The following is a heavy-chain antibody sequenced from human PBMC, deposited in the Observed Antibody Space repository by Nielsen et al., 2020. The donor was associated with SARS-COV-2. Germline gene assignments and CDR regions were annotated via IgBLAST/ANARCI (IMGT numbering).Heavy chain of an antibody. CDR3: ARDEGDYYDSSGYSLWY. V-gene: IGHV3-48*03. D-gene: IGHD3-22*01. J-gene: IGHJ4*02. CDR1: GFPFSSYE. Sequence: GESLKISCAASGFPFSSYEMNWVRQAPGKALEWLSYIGGNGRNIFYADSVKGRFTISRDNAENSLYLQMNSLRAEDTAVYYCARDEGDYYDSSGYSLWYWGQGTLVTVSS. CDR2: IGGNGRNI.